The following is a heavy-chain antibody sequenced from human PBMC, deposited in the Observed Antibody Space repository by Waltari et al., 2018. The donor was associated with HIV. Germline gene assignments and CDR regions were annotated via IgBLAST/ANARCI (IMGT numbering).Heavy chain of an antibody. CDR1: GGSISSGSYY. D-gene: IGHD1-1*01. Sequence: QVQLQESGPGLVKPSQTLSLTCTVSGGSISSGSYYWSWIRQPAGKGLVWIGRIYTTGSTHYHPALNSRVTISVDTSKNPFSLKLSSVTAADTAVYYCARGGLLEGFDYWGQGTLVTVSS. CDR3: ARGGLLEGFDY. J-gene: IGHJ4*02. V-gene: IGHV4-61*02. CDR2: IYTTGST.